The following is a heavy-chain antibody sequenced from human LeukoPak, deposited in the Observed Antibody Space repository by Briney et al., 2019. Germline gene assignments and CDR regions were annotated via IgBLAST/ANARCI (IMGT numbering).Heavy chain of an antibody. CDR2: ISGSGGVT. Sequence: PGGSLRLSCAASGFMFSASAMTWVRQAPGKGLDWVSDISGSGGVTYYADSVKGRFTISRDNSKSALYLKMNSLKAEDTALYFCAKLRTTVLSPADFWGQGALVTVSS. CDR3: AKLRTTVLSPADF. V-gene: IGHV3-23*01. J-gene: IGHJ4*02. D-gene: IGHD4-23*01. CDR1: GFMFSASA.